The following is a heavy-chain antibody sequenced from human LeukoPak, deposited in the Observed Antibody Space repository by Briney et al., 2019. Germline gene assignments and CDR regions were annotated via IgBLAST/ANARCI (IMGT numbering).Heavy chain of an antibody. Sequence: GGSLRLSCAASGFAFRTYEMNWVRQAPGKGPEWVSYISSSGSTIYYADSVKGRFTISRDNAKNSLYLQMNSLRAEDTAVYYCARESRAGYDYVWESYRYTGLDYWGQGTLVTVSS. CDR1: GFAFRTYE. CDR2: ISSSGSTI. V-gene: IGHV3-48*03. CDR3: ARESRAGYDYVWESYRYTGLDY. J-gene: IGHJ4*02. D-gene: IGHD3-16*02.